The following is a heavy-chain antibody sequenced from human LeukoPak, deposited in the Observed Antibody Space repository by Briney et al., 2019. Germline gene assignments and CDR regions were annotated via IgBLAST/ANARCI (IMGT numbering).Heavy chain of an antibody. CDR2: VFYSGGT. V-gene: IGHV4-39*07. D-gene: IGHD3-22*01. Sequence: PSETLSPTCTVSGDSISSRSYYWGWIRQPPGKGLEWIGSVFYSGGTFSNPSLKSRVTISVDTSKNQFSLKLSSVTAADTAVYYCARGDSSGTKVDYWGQGTLVTVSS. CDR3: ARGDSSGTKVDY. CDR1: GDSISSRSYY. J-gene: IGHJ4*02.